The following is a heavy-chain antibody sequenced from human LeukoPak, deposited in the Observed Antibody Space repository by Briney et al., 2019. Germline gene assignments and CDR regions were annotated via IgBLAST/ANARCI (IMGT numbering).Heavy chain of an antibody. J-gene: IGHJ4*02. CDR1: GGSISGYY. D-gene: IGHD6-13*01. CDR3: ARVGSWYPDFDY. V-gene: IGHV4-59*01. CDR2: IYYSGST. Sequence: SETLSLTCTVSGGSISGYYWSWIRQPPGKGLEWIGYIYYSGSTNYNPSLKSRVTISVDTSKNQFSLKLSSVTAADTAVYYCARVGSWYPDFDYWGQGTLVTVSS.